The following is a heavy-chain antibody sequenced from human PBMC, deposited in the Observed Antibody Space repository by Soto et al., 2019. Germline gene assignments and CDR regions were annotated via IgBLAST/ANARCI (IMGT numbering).Heavy chain of an antibody. V-gene: IGHV3-48*01. Sequence: EVQLVESGGSLVQPGGSLRLSCSASGFTFSSYSLNWVRQAPGKGLEWVAHIRSSGTPKHYADSVRGRFTISRDNAESSLFLQMNSLRAEDTAVYYCAKRSGSGPFYYYYGMDVWGQGTTVTVSS. CDR2: IRSSGTPK. J-gene: IGHJ6*02. CDR1: GFTFSSYS. D-gene: IGHD6-25*01. CDR3: AKRSGSGPFYYYYGMDV.